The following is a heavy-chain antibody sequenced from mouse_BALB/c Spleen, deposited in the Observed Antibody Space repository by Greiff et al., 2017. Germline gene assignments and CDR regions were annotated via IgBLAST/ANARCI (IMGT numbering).Heavy chain of an antibody. D-gene: IGHD2-10*02. Sequence: QVQLQQSGAELAKPGASVKMSCKASGYTFTSYWMHWVKQRPGQGLEWIGYINPSTGYTEYNQKFKDKATLTADKSSSTAYMQLSSLTSEDSAVYYCARGSKYGNYGYAMDYWGQGTSVTVSS. CDR1: GYTFTSYW. CDR2: INPSTGYT. CDR3: ARGSKYGNYGYAMDY. V-gene: IGHV1-7*01. J-gene: IGHJ4*01.